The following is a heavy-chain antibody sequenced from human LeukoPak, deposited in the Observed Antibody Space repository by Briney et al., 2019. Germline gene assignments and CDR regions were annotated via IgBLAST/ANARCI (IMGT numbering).Heavy chain of an antibody. CDR2: ISYDGSNK. J-gene: IGHJ4*02. Sequence: GGSLRLSCAASGFTFSSYGMHWVRQAPGKGLEWVAVISYDGSNKYYADSVKGRFTISRDNSKNTLYLQMNSLRAEDTAVYYCAKVRGFVGATPMDYWGQGTLVTVSS. V-gene: IGHV3-30*18. CDR1: GFTFSSYG. D-gene: IGHD1-26*01. CDR3: AKVRGFVGATPMDY.